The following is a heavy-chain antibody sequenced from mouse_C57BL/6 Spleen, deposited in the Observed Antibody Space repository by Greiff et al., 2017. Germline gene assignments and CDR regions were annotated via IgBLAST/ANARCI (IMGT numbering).Heavy chain of an antibody. J-gene: IGHJ4*01. CDR3: AREEDYGYDGRFSLYAMDY. CDR1: GYSFTDYN. D-gene: IGHD2-2*01. Sequence: VQLQQSGPELVKPGASVKISCKASGYSFTDYNMNWVKQSNGKSLEWIGVINPNYGTTSYNQKFKGKATLTVDQSSSTAYMQLNSLTSEDSAVYYCAREEDYGYDGRFSLYAMDYWGQGTSVTVSS. V-gene: IGHV1-39*01. CDR2: INPNYGTT.